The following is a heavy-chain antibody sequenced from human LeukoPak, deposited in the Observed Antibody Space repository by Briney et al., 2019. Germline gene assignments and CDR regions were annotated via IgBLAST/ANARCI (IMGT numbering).Heavy chain of an antibody. CDR3: ARARGGYSYGDFDY. CDR2: IYYSGST. CDR1: GGSISSHY. D-gene: IGHD5-18*01. V-gene: IGHV4-59*11. Sequence: SETLSLTCTVSGGSISSHYWSWIRQPPGKGLGWIGYIYYSGSTNYNPSLKSRVTISVDTSKNQFSLKLSSVTAADTAVYYCARARGGYSYGDFDYWGQGTLVTVSS. J-gene: IGHJ4*02.